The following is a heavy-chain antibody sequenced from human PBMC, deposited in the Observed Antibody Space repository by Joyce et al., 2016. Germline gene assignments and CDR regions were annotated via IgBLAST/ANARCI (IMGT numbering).Heavy chain of an antibody. V-gene: IGHV3-48*01. D-gene: IGHD1-26*01. CDR1: GVTFSSYS. J-gene: IGHJ3*02. CDR3: ATYSYSNAFEI. Sequence: EVQLVESGGGLVQPGGSLRLSCAASGVTFSSYSLYWVRQAAGKGREWVSYISSSSSNIYHADSVKGRFTISRDNAENSLYLQMNSLRAEDTAVYYCATYSYSNAFEIWGQGTMVTVSS. CDR2: ISSSSSNI.